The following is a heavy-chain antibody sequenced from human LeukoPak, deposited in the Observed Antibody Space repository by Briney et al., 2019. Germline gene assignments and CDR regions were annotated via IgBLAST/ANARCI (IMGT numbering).Heavy chain of an antibody. CDR1: GGSFSGYY. J-gene: IGHJ6*02. D-gene: IGHD4-17*01. V-gene: IGHV4-34*01. CDR3: ARAGPTVSRGYYYYGMDA. Sequence: TSETLSLTCAVYGGSFSGYYWSWIRQPPGKGLEWIGEINHSGSTNYNPSLKSRVTISVDTSKNQFSLKLSSVTAADTAVYYCARAGPTVSRGYYYYGMDAWGQGTTVTVSS. CDR2: INHSGST.